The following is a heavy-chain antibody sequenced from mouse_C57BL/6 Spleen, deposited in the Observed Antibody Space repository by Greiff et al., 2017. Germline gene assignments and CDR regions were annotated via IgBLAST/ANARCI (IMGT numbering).Heavy chain of an antibody. CDR1: GYTFTDYE. CDR2: IDPETGGT. D-gene: IGHD3-2*02. J-gene: IGHJ2*01. Sequence: VQVVESGAELVRPGASVTLSCKALGYTFTDYEMHWVKQTPVHGLEWIGAIDPETGGTAYNQKFKGKAILTADKSSSTAYMELRSLTSEDSAVYYCTGSGYRYYFDYWGQGTTLTVSS. CDR3: TGSGYRYYFDY. V-gene: IGHV1-15*01.